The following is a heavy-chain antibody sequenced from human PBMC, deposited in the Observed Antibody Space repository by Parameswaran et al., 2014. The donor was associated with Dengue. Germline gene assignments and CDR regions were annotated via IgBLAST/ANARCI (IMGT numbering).Heavy chain of an antibody. CDR2: VHHTGST. CDR3: ARGGYYYYGMDV. J-gene: IGHJ6*02. V-gene: IGHV4-30-2*01. Sequence: VRQAPGKGLEWIGYVHHTGSTYYNPSLKSRVTMSIDTSKNQFSLKMTSVTAADTAVYFCARGGYYYYGMDVWGQGATVTVSS.